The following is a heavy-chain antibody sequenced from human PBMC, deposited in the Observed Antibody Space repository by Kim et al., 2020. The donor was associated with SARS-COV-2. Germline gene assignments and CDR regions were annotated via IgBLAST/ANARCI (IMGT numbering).Heavy chain of an antibody. Sequence: SETLSLTCTVSGGSISSSSYYWGWIRQPPGKGLEWIGSIYYSGSTYYNPSLKSRVTISVDTSKNQFSLKLSSVTAADTAVYYCEGYSSGWSRKGYWYFDLWGRGTLVTVSS. CDR1: GGSISSSSYY. D-gene: IGHD6-19*01. V-gene: IGHV4-39*01. CDR3: EGYSSGWSRKGYWYFDL. CDR2: IYYSGST. J-gene: IGHJ2*01.